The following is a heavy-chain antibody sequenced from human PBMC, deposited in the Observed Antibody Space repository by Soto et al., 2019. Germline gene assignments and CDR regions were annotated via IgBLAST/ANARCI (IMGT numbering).Heavy chain of an antibody. V-gene: IGHV3-21*01. CDR3: ARALVRGRFAP. J-gene: IGHJ5*02. Sequence: EVQLVESGGGLVKPGWSLRIYCAASGFTFSSYSMNWVRQAPGKGLEWVSSISSSSSYIYYADSVKGRFTISRDNAKNSLYLQMNSLRAEDTAVYYCARALVRGRFAPWAQGTLVTVSS. D-gene: IGHD6-13*01. CDR2: ISSSSSYI. CDR1: GFTFSSYS.